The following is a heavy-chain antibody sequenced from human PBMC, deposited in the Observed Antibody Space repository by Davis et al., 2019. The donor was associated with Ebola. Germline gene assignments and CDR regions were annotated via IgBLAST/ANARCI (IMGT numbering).Heavy chain of an antibody. V-gene: IGHV1-18*01. D-gene: IGHD3-16*02. CDR3: ARLIGGVILLGMDV. J-gene: IGHJ6*02. CDR1: GYTFTSYG. CDR2: ISAYNGNT. Sequence: ASVKVSCKASGYTFTSYGISWVRQAPGQGLEWMGWISAYNGNTNYAQKLQGRVTVTTDTSTSTAYMELRSLRSDDTAVYYCARLIGGVILLGMDVWGQGTTVTVSS.